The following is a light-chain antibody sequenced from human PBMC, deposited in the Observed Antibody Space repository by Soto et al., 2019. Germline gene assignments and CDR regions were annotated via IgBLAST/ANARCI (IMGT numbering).Light chain of an antibody. CDR3: QHYNSLLGA. V-gene: IGKV1-5*01. CDR1: QSISNW. J-gene: IGKJ4*01. CDR2: DAS. Sequence: DIQMTQSPSTLSASVGDRVTITCRASQSISNWLAWYQQKPGKAPNLLIFDASSLESGVPSRFSGSGSGTEFTLTISSLQPDDFATYYCQHYNSLLGAFGGGTKVDIK.